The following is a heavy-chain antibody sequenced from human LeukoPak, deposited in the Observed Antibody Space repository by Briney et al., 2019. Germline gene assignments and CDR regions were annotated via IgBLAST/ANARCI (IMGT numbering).Heavy chain of an antibody. J-gene: IGHJ4*02. Sequence: GGSLRLSCAASGFTFSSYGMHWVRQAPGKGLEWVAVISYDGSNKYYADSVKGRFTISRDNSKNTLYLQMNSLRAEDTAVHYCAKDSHRFLEWLLLDYWGQGTLVTVSS. V-gene: IGHV3-30*18. D-gene: IGHD3-3*01. CDR3: AKDSHRFLEWLLLDY. CDR1: GFTFSSYG. CDR2: ISYDGSNK.